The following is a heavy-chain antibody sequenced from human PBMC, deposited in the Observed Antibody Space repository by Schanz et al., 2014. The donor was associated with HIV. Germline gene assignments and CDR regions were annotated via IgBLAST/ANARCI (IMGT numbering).Heavy chain of an antibody. Sequence: QVQLIQSGAEVKKPGSSVKVSCRASGGTVNRYAISWVRQAPGQGLEWMGGIIPIFGPANYSPKFRDRVTISADESTSTAYMELSSLSSEDAAIYYCARRELGAPRYRSWAGEAHYYGMDVWGQGTTVTVSS. CDR2: IIPIFGPA. CDR1: GGTVNRYA. D-gene: IGHD6-13*01. CDR3: ARRELGAPRYRSWAGEAHYYGMDV. J-gene: IGHJ6*02. V-gene: IGHV1-69*19.